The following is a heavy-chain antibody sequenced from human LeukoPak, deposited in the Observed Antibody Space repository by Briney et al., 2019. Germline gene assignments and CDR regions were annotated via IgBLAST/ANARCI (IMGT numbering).Heavy chain of an antibody. CDR3: ARGSIPLHYYYYGMDV. J-gene: IGHJ6*02. V-gene: IGHV4-34*01. D-gene: IGHD6-6*01. Sequence: SETLSLTCAVYGGSFSGYYWSWIRQPPGKGLEWIGEINHSGSTNYNPSLKSRVTISVDTSKNQFSLKLSSVTAADTAVYYCARGSIPLHYYYYGMDVWGQGTTVTVSS. CDR2: INHSGST. CDR1: GGSFSGYY.